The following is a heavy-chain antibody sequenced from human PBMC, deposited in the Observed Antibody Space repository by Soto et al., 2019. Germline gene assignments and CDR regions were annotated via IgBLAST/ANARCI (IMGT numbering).Heavy chain of an antibody. D-gene: IGHD3-9*01. Sequence: ESLKISCKGSGYSFTSYWIGWVRQMLGKGLEWMGIIYPGDSDTRYSPSFQGQVTISADKSISTAYLQWSSLKASDTAMYYCARPLYYDILTGYYDAFDIWGQGTMVTVSS. CDR2: IYPGDSDT. CDR1: GYSFTSYW. CDR3: ARPLYYDILTGYYDAFDI. J-gene: IGHJ3*02. V-gene: IGHV5-51*01.